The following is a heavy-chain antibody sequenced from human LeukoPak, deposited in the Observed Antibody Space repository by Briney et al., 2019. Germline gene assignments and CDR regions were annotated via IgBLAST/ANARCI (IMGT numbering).Heavy chain of an antibody. CDR3: ARIVSSGWYYYYMDV. D-gene: IGHD6-19*01. J-gene: IGHJ6*03. CDR2: IYYSGST. Sequence: SETLSLTCTVPGGSISSYYWSWVRQPPGKGLEWIGYIYYSGSTNYNPSLKSRVTISVDTSKNQFSLKLSSVTAADTAVYYCARIVSSGWYYYYMDVWGKGTTVTVSS. CDR1: GGSISSYY. V-gene: IGHV4-59*08.